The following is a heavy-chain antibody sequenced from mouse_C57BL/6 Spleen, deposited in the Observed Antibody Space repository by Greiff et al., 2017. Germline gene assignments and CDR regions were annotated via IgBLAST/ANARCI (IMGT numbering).Heavy chain of an antibody. D-gene: IGHD2-5*01. CDR3: ASSNYGAMDY. J-gene: IGHJ4*01. CDR1: GFTFSDYG. Sequence: VQLVESGGGLVQPGGSLKLSCAASGFTFSDYGMAWVRQAPRKGPEWVAFISNLAYSIYYADTVTGRFTISRENAKNTLYLEMSSLRSEDTAMYYCASSNYGAMDYWGQGTSVTVSS. V-gene: IGHV5-15*01. CDR2: ISNLAYSI.